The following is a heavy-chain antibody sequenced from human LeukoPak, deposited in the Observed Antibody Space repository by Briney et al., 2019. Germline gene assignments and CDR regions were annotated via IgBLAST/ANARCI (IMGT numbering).Heavy chain of an antibody. Sequence: GGSLRLSCAASGFTFSSYSMNWVRQAPGKGLEWVSSISSSSSCIYYADSVKGQFTISRDNAKNSLYLQMNSLRAEDTAVYYCARDLPRRYSSSWHTHTSTWFDPWGQGTLVTVSS. D-gene: IGHD6-13*01. CDR2: ISSSSSCI. CDR3: ARDLPRRYSSSWHTHTSTWFDP. V-gene: IGHV3-21*01. CDR1: GFTFSSYS. J-gene: IGHJ5*02.